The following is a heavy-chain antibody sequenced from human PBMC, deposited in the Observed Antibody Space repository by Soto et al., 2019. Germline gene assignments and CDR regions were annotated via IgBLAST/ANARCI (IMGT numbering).Heavy chain of an antibody. CDR2: IIPIFGTA. CDR3: ARDGQSSSHYFDL. D-gene: IGHD2-21*02. V-gene: IGHV1-69*01. J-gene: IGHJ2*01. CDR1: GGTFSSYA. Sequence: QVQLVQSGAEVKKPGSSVKVSCKASGGTFSSYAISWVRQAPGQGLEWMGGIIPIFGTANYAQKFQGRVTITADESTSTAYMKLSRLRSEDTAVYYCARDGQSSSHYFDLWGRGTLVTVSS.